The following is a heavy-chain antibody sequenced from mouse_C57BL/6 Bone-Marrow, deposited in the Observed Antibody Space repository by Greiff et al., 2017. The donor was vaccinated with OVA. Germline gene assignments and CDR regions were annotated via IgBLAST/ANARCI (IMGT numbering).Heavy chain of an antibody. CDR3: GGWPFAY. J-gene: IGHJ3*01. D-gene: IGHD1-1*02. V-gene: IGHV5-9*01. CDR1: GFTFSSYT. Sequence: EVMLVESGGGLVKPGGSLKLSCAASGFTFSSYTMPWVRQTPEKRLEWVATISGGGGNTYYPDSVKGRFPISRDNAKNTLYLQMSSLRSEDTALYYCGGWPFAYWGQGTLVTVSA. CDR2: ISGGGGNT.